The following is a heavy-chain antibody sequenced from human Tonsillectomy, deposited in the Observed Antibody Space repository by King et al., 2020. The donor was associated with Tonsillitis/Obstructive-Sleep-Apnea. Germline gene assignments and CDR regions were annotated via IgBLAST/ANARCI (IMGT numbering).Heavy chain of an antibody. Sequence: QLVQSGAEVKTPGASVKVSCKASGYTFTWDYIHWVRQARGQGLEWMGIINPSSGVTTYAQKFQGRVTMTTGTSASTVYLVLSSLRSEDTAVYYCARDDVVGRYIDSWGQGTLVTVSS. CDR1: GYTFTWDY. CDR2: INPSSGVT. J-gene: IGHJ4*02. V-gene: IGHV1-46*01. CDR3: ARDDVVGRYIDS. D-gene: IGHD1-14*01.